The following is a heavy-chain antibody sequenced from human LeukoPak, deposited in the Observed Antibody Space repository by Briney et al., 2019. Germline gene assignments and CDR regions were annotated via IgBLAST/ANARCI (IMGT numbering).Heavy chain of an antibody. J-gene: IGHJ4*02. CDR1: GFTFSTYS. Sequence: PGGSLRLSCAASGFTFSTYSMKWVRQAPGKGLEWVSYISDSSAMYYADSVRGRFTISRENDKNSLFLQMNSLRAEDTAVYYCARDGGYRGYDADCWGQGTLVTVSS. V-gene: IGHV3-48*01. CDR2: ISDSSAM. CDR3: ARDGGYRGYDADC. D-gene: IGHD5-12*01.